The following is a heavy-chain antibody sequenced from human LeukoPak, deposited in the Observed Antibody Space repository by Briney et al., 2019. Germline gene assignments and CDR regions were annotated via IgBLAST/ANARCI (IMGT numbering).Heavy chain of an antibody. Sequence: SETLFLTCSVSGGSISNFFWTWIRQPAGKGLEYIGRIYASGSTDYNPSLRSRLTLSLDTSKNQFSLRLDSVTAADTAVYYCARSARFNYFYMDVWGKGTTVTVSS. V-gene: IGHV4-4*07. J-gene: IGHJ6*03. CDR1: GGSISNFF. CDR2: IYASGST. D-gene: IGHD5-24*01. CDR3: ARSARFNYFYMDV.